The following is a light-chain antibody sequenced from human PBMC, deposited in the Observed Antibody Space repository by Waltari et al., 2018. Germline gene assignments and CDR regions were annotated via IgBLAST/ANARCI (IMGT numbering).Light chain of an antibody. CDR1: SSDVGGYNY. V-gene: IGLV2-14*01. J-gene: IGLJ3*02. CDR3: SSFTSSNTWV. Sequence: QSALTQPASVSGSPGQSITISCTGPSSDVGGYNYVSWYQQHPGQAPELVIYEVSDRPSGVSNCVPGSKSGSTASRTISGLQGEDEADYYCSSFTSSNTWVFGGGTKLTVL. CDR2: EVS.